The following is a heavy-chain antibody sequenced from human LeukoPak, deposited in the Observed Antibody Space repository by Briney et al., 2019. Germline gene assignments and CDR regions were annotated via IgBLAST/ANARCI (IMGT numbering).Heavy chain of an antibody. V-gene: IGHV1-2*02. CDR1: GYTFTGYY. D-gene: IGHD3-10*01. CDR2: INPNSGGT. Sequence: GASVKVSCKASGYTFTGYYMHWVRQAPGQGLEWMGWINPNSGGTNYAQKFQGRVTMTRDTSISTAYMELSRLRSDDTAVYYCAGAPGTLGLCYMDVWGKGTTVTVSS. J-gene: IGHJ6*03. CDR3: AGAPGTLGLCYMDV.